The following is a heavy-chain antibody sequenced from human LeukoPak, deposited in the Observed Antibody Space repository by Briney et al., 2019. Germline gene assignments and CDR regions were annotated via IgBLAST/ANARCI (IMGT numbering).Heavy chain of an antibody. CDR2: INPNSGGT. CDR3: AREFSRPGYSYGLCYFDY. D-gene: IGHD5-18*01. V-gene: IGHV1-2*02. Sequence: ASVKVSCKASGYTFTGYYMHWVRQAPGQGLEWMGWINPNSGGTNYAQKFQGRVTMTRDTSISTAYMELSRLRSDDTAVYYCAREFSRPGYSYGLCYFDYWGQGTLVAVSS. J-gene: IGHJ4*02. CDR1: GYTFTGYY.